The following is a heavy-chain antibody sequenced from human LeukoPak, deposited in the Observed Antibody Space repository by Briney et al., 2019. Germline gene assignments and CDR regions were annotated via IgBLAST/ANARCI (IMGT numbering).Heavy chain of an antibody. J-gene: IGHJ4*02. CDR1: GFTFSSYE. CDR2: ISSSGSTI. Sequence: GGSLRLSCAASGFTFSSYEMNWVRQAPGKGLEWVSYISSSGSTIYYADSVKGRFTISRDNAKNSLYLQMNSLRAEDTAVYYCARADYDYVWGSYRQYYFDYWGQGTLVTVSS. D-gene: IGHD3-16*02. CDR3: ARADYDYVWGSYRQYYFDY. V-gene: IGHV3-48*03.